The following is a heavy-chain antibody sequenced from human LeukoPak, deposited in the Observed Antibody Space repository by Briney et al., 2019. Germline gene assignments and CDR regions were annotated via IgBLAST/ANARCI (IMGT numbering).Heavy chain of an antibody. V-gene: IGHV4-34*01. D-gene: IGHD1-14*01. J-gene: IGHJ4*02. CDR1: GFTVGSNY. CDR2: INHSGST. Sequence: PGGSLRLSCAASGFTVGSNYMSWVRQAPGKGLEWIGEINHSGSTNYNPPLKSRVTISVDTSKNQFSLKLSSVTAADTAVYYCAREVLGTVRGRFDYWGQGTLVTVSS. CDR3: AREVLGTVRGRFDY.